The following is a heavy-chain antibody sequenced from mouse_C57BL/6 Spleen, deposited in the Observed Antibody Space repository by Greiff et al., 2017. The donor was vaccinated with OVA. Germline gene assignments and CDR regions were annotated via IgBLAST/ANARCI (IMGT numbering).Heavy chain of an antibody. J-gene: IGHJ1*03. V-gene: IGHV1-7*01. CDR2: INPSSGYT. CDR3: ARDYDYWYFDV. Sequence: QVQLKESGAELAKPGASVKLSCKASGYTFTSYWMHWVKQRPGQGLEWIGYINPSSGYTKYNQKCKDKATLTADKSSSTAYMQLSSLTYEDSAVYYCARDYDYWYFDVWGTGTTVTVSS. CDR1: GYTFTSYW. D-gene: IGHD2-4*01.